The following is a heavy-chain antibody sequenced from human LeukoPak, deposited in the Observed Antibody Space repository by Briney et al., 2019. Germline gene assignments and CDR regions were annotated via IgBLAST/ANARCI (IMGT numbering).Heavy chain of an antibody. CDR3: ARAVAGRYSGYEYYFDS. CDR1: GGSISSSSYY. D-gene: IGHD5-12*01. V-gene: IGHV4-39*07. Sequence: PSETLSLTCTVSGGSISSSSYYWGWIRQPPGKGLEWIGGIYYSGSTYYNPSLKSRVTISVDTSKNQFSLKLSSVTAADTAVYYCARAVAGRYSGYEYYFDSWGQGTLVTVSS. J-gene: IGHJ4*02. CDR2: IYYSGST.